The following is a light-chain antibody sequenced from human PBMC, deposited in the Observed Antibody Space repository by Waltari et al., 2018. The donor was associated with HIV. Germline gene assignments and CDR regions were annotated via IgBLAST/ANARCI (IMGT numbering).Light chain of an antibody. CDR1: SSNIGAGYD. CDR2: GNY. CDR3: QSYDSSLSGWV. V-gene: IGLV1-40*01. Sequence: QSVLTQPPSVSGAPGQRVTISCTGSSSNIGAGYDIHWYQQLPGTAPKLLIYGNYDRPSGFPDRFSGSKSGTSASLAITGLQAEDEADYYCQSYDSSLSGWVFGGGTKLTVL. J-gene: IGLJ3*02.